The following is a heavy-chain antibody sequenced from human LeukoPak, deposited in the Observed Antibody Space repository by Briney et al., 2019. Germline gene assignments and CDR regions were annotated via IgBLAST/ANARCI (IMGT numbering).Heavy chain of an antibody. Sequence: GASVKVSCKASGYTFTSYYLHWVRQAPGQGLEWMGIIIPSGGSTTYAQKFQGRVTMTRDTSTSTVYMELSSLRSEDTAVYYCARDLGHCSSSKCVSWFDPWGQGTLVTVSS. V-gene: IGHV1-46*01. CDR3: ARDLGHCSSSKCVSWFDP. CDR1: GYTFTSYY. D-gene: IGHD2-2*01. J-gene: IGHJ5*02. CDR2: IIPSGGST.